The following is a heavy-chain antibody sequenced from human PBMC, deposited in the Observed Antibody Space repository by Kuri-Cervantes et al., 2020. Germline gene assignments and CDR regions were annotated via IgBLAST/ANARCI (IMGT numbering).Heavy chain of an antibody. Sequence: GESLKISCAASGLTFSSYTMNWVRQAPGKGLEWVSSISTSSGYIYYADSVKGRFTISRDNAKNSLFLQMNSLRAEDTAVYYCAREAFYCDDYWGQGTLVTVSS. V-gene: IGHV3-21*01. D-gene: IGHD2-21*02. CDR2: ISTSSGYI. CDR3: AREAFYCDDY. CDR1: GLTFSSYT. J-gene: IGHJ4*02.